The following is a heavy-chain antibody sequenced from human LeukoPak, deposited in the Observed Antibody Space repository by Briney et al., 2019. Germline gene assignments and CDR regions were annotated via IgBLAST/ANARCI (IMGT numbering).Heavy chain of an antibody. CDR3: ARGPHPHWPLGQF. V-gene: IGHV4-34*01. D-gene: IGHD3-16*01. Sequence: PSETLSLTCGVHGESFDDYHWTWVRQSPGKGQGRIGEINDSGSPLYSPSLRSRLTISVDTSKDQFSMTLTSVTVADTAVYYCARGPHPHWPLGQFWGQGSRVTVSS. CDR2: INDSGSP. CDR1: GESFDDYH. J-gene: IGHJ4*02.